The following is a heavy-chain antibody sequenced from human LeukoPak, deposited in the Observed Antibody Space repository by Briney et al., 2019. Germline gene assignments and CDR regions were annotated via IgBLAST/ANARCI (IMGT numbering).Heavy chain of an antibody. Sequence: GGSLRLSCAASGFTFSSRGMHWVRQAPGKGLEWVALLWYVGSNKYYADSVKGRFTISRDNFKNTLYLQMNSLRAEDTAVYYCARAGIVGLYYYYMDVWGKGTTVTVSS. D-gene: IGHD2-21*01. CDR3: ARAGIVGLYYYYMDV. J-gene: IGHJ6*03. CDR1: GFTFSSRG. V-gene: IGHV3-33*01. CDR2: LWYVGSNK.